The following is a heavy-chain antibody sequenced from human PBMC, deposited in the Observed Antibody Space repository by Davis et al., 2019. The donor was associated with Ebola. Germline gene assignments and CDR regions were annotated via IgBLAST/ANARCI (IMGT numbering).Heavy chain of an antibody. J-gene: IGHJ1*01. V-gene: IGHV4-39*07. CDR3: ARDDDSIYFQH. CDR2: IYYDGSP. CDR1: GGSISSSDYY. Sequence: MPGGSLRLSCTVSGGSISSSDYYWGWIRQPPGKGLEWIGSIYYDGSPHYNPSLKRRPTISVHPSKNQFSLKLSSVTAADTAVYYCARDDDSIYFQHWGQGTLVTVSS. D-gene: IGHD3-22*01.